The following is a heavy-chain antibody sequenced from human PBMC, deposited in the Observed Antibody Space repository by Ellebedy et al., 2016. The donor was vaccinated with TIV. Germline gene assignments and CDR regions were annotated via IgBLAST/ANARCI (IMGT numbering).Heavy chain of an antibody. CDR1: GGSFSGYY. V-gene: IGHV4-34*01. CDR3: ARGHYTTMVRGVIKGRWFDP. D-gene: IGHD3-10*01. Sequence: SETLSLTXAVYGGSFSGYYWSWIRQPPGKGLEWIGEINHSGSTNYNPSLKSRVTISVDTSKNQFSLKLSSVTAADTAVYYCARGHYTTMVRGVIKGRWFDPWGQGTLVTVSS. J-gene: IGHJ5*02. CDR2: INHSGST.